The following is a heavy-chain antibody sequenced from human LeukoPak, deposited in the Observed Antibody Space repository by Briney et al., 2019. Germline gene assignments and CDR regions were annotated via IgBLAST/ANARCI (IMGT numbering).Heavy chain of an antibody. CDR3: ARGHIVVVPAAIGDDY. Sequence: GGSLRLSCAASGFTVSSNYMSWVRQAPGKGLEWVSVIYSGGSTYYADSVKGRFTISRDNSKNTLYLQMNSLRAEDTAVYYCARGHIVVVPAAIGDDYWGQGTLVTVSS. V-gene: IGHV3-66*01. CDR1: GFTVSSNY. CDR2: IYSGGST. D-gene: IGHD2-2*02. J-gene: IGHJ4*02.